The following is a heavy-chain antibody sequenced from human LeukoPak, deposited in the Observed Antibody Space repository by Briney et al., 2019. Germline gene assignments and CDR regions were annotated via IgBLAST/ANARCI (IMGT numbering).Heavy chain of an antibody. J-gene: IGHJ6*02. Sequence: GESLKISCKGSGYTFTSYWIAWVRQMPGKGLEWMGIIYPGDSDTRYSPSFHGQVTISADKSISTPYLQWSSLKASDTAMYYCARHGSGSYYYYYGMDVWGQGTTVTVSS. V-gene: IGHV5-51*01. CDR1: GYTFTSYW. D-gene: IGHD3-10*01. CDR3: ARHGSGSYYYYYGMDV. CDR2: IYPGDSDT.